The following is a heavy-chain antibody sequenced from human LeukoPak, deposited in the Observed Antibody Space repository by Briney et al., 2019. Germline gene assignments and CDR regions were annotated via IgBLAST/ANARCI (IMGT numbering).Heavy chain of an antibody. D-gene: IGHD4-17*01. Sequence: GASVKVSCKASGYTFTGYYMHWVRQAPGQGVEWMGWINPNSGGTNYAQKFQGRVTMTRDTSISTAYMEVSRLRSDDTAVYYCARGYLEIGEARLGNYWGQGTLVTVSS. CDR2: INPNSGGT. J-gene: IGHJ4*02. CDR1: GYTFTGYY. CDR3: ARGYLEIGEARLGNY. V-gene: IGHV1-2*02.